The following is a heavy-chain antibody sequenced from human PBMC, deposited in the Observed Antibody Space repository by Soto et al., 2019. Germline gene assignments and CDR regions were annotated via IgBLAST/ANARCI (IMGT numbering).Heavy chain of an antibody. D-gene: IGHD6-13*01. Sequence: ASVKVSCKASGGTFSSYAISWVRQAPGQGLEWMGGIIPIFGTANYAQKFQGRVTITADESTSTAYMELSSLRSEDTAVYYCARELSSLIAAAGTVWFDPWGQGTLVTVSS. J-gene: IGHJ5*02. CDR3: ARELSSLIAAAGTVWFDP. CDR2: IIPIFGTA. V-gene: IGHV1-69*13. CDR1: GGTFSSYA.